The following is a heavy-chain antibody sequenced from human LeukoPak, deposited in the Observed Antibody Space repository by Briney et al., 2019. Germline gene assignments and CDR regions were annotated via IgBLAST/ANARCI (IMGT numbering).Heavy chain of an antibody. J-gene: IGHJ4*02. D-gene: IGHD2-15*01. CDR1: GFTFSDYY. CDR3: AKGGLSVVVAATPVETTGVLSGIDY. Sequence: PGGSLRLSCAASGFTFSDYYMSWVRQAPGKGLEWVSAISGSGGSTYYADSVKGRFTISRDNSKNTLYLQMNSLRAEDTAVYYCAKGGLSVVVAATPVETTGVLSGIDYWGQGTLVTVSS. CDR2: ISGSGGST. V-gene: IGHV3-23*01.